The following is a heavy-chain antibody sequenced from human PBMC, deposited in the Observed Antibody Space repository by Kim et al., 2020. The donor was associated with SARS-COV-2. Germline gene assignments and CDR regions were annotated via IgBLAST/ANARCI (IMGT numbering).Heavy chain of an antibody. D-gene: IGHD3-10*01. V-gene: IGHV1-2*02. CDR2: INPNSGGT. Sequence: ASVKVSCKASGYTFTGYYMHWVRQAPGQGLEWMGWINPNSGGTNYAQKFQGRVTMTRDTSISTAYMELSRLRSDDTAVYYCARGLTYYYGSGSYKPFDYWGQGTLVTVSS. CDR3: ARGLTYYYGSGSYKPFDY. J-gene: IGHJ4*02. CDR1: GYTFTGYY.